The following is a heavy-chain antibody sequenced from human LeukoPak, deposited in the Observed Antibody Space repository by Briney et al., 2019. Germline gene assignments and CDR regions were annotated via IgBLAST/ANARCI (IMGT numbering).Heavy chain of an antibody. CDR2: ISSSSSTI. CDR1: GFTFSSYS. V-gene: IGHV3-48*01. CDR3: AKNHLPPNVDCSSTSCSWGYFDY. J-gene: IGHJ4*02. D-gene: IGHD2-2*01. Sequence: GGSLRLSCAASGFTFSSYSMNWVRQAPGKGREWVSYISSSSSTIYYADSVKGRFTISRDNSKNTLYLQMNSLRAEDTAVYYCAKNHLPPNVDCSSTSCSWGYFDYWGQGTLVTVSS.